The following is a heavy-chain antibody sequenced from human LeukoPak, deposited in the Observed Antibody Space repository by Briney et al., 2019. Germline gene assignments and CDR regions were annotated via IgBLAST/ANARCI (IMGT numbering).Heavy chain of an antibody. CDR1: GGSFSGYY. Sequence: KPSETLSLTCAVYGGSFSGYYWSWIRQPPGKGLEWIGEINHSGSTNHNPSLKSRVTISVDTSKNQFSLKLSSVTAADTAVYYCARLEYSSGYYDYWGQGTLVTVSS. CDR2: INHSGST. J-gene: IGHJ4*02. D-gene: IGHD3-22*01. CDR3: ARLEYSSGYYDY. V-gene: IGHV4-34*01.